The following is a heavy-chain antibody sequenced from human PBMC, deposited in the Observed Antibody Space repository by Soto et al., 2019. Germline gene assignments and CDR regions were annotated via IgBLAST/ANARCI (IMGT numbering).Heavy chain of an antibody. D-gene: IGHD2-21*02. J-gene: IGHJ5*02. Sequence: SETLSLTCSVSGASIRSTDYYWSWIRQAPGKGLEWIGYVYYTGSTYYNPSLMSRLTISVDTSKNQFSLKLTSVTAAETAVYYCVRTARQGAVAPHWFDRWGQGTQVTVSS. V-gene: IGHV4-30-4*01. CDR2: VYYTGST. CDR1: GASIRSTDYY. CDR3: VRTARQGAVAPHWFDR.